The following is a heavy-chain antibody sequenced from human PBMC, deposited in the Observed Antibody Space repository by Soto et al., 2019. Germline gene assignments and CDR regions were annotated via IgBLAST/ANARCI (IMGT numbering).Heavy chain of an antibody. J-gene: IGHJ5*02. Sequence: PGESLKISCKGSGYSFSNWWIAWVRQMPGKGLEYMGIIYPSDSQTRYSPSFQGQVTISADKSISTAYLQWSGLKASDTAIYYCARHGFYGDYSSNYFDPWGQGTMVTVSS. D-gene: IGHD4-17*01. CDR2: IYPSDSQT. V-gene: IGHV5-51*01. CDR1: GYSFSNWW. CDR3: ARHGFYGDYSSNYFDP.